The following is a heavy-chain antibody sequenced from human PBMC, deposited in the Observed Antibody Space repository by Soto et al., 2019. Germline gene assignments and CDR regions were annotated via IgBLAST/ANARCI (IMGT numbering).Heavy chain of an antibody. CDR1: GYTFTSYA. CDR3: AREEWIRPPLDYYCGMDV. CDR2: INAGNGNT. Sequence: ASVKVSCKASGYTFTSYAIHWVRQAPGQRLEWMGWINAGNGNTKYSQKFQGRVTITRDTSASTPYMELSRLRSDDTAVYYCAREEWIRPPLDYYCGMDVWGQGTTVTVSS. D-gene: IGHD5-12*01. J-gene: IGHJ6*02. V-gene: IGHV1-3*01.